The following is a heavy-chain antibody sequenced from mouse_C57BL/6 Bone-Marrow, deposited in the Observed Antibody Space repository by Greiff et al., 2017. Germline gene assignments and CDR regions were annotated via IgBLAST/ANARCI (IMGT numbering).Heavy chain of an antibody. Sequence: QVQLKQPGAELVMPGASVKLSCKASGYTFTSYWMHWVKQRPGQGLEWIGEIDPSDSYTNYNQKFKGKSTLTVDKSSSTAYMQLSSLTSEDSAVYYCARAPHYWGQGTTLTVSS. CDR2: IDPSDSYT. V-gene: IGHV1-69*01. CDR3: ARAPHY. CDR1: GYTFTSYW. J-gene: IGHJ2*01.